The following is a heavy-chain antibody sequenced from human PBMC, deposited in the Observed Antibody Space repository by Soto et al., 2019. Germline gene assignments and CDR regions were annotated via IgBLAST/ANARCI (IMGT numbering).Heavy chain of an antibody. CDR2: IIPIFGTA. CDR1: GGTFSSYA. J-gene: IGHJ4*02. D-gene: IGHD3-10*01. Sequence: GASVKVSCKASGGTFSSYAISWVRQAPGQGLEWMGGIIPIFGTANYAQKFQGRVMITADESTSTAYMELSSLRSEDTAVYYCARERGYYGSGSYYKYFDYWGQGTLVTVSS. CDR3: ARERGYYGSGSYYKYFDY. V-gene: IGHV1-69*13.